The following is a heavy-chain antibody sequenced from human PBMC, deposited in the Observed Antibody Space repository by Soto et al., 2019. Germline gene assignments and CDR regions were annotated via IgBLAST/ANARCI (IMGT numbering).Heavy chain of an antibody. V-gene: IGHV3-33*01. Sequence: QVQLVESGGGVVQPGRSLRLSCAASGFTFSSYGMHWVRQAPGKGLEWVAVIWYDGSNKYYADSVKGRFTISRDNSKNTLYLQMNSLRAEDTAVYYCFYDSSVHYYYGMDVWGQGTTVTVSS. CDR1: GFTFSSYG. J-gene: IGHJ6*02. D-gene: IGHD3-22*01. CDR3: FYDSSVHYYYGMDV. CDR2: IWYDGSNK.